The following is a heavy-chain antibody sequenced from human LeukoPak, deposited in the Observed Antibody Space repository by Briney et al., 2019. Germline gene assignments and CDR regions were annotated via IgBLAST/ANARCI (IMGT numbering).Heavy chain of an antibody. D-gene: IGHD2-2*01. CDR3: ARDQYCSSTSCYPFDAFDI. CDR1: GYTFTSYD. CDR2: MNPNSGNT. Sequence: ASVKVSCKASGYTFTSYDINWVRQATGQGLEWMGWMNPNSGNTGYAQKFQGRVTITADESTSTAYMELSSLRSEDTAVYYCARDQYCSSTSCYPFDAFDIWGQGTMVTVSS. V-gene: IGHV1-8*01. J-gene: IGHJ3*02.